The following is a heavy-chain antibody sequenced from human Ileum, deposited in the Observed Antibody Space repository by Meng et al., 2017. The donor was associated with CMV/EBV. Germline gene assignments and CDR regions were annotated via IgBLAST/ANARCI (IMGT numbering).Heavy chain of an antibody. J-gene: IGHJ6*02. CDR3: ARDLTVGPYYGMDV. D-gene: IGHD1-14*01. Sequence: GESLKISCAASAFSFSTYSMNWVRQAPGRGLEWVSSISGSGSYINYADSVKGRFTISRDNAKNSLYLQMNSLGAEDTAVYYCARDLTVGPYYGMDVWGQGTTVTVSS. CDR2: ISGSGSYI. V-gene: IGHV3-21*01. CDR1: AFSFSTYS.